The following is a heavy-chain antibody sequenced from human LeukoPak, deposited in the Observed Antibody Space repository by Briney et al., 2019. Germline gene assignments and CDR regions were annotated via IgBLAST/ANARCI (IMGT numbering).Heavy chain of an antibody. CDR3: TRPHTYYYDSRGGDY. J-gene: IGHJ4*02. CDR1: GISLGGSA. Sequence: GALRLSCAASGISLGGSAVHLGRLAAGKGPQWGGRYRSKAHSYATAYAASVKGRFTISRDDSKNTAYLQMNSLKTEDTAVYYCTRPHTYYYDSRGGDYWGQGTLVTVSS. V-gene: IGHV3-73*01. D-gene: IGHD3-22*01. CDR2: YRSKAHSYAT.